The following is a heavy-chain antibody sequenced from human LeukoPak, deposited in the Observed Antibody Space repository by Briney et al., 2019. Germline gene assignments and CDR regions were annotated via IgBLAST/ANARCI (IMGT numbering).Heavy chain of an antibody. CDR3: ARDTGPSGTAFDS. J-gene: IGHJ4*02. V-gene: IGHV4-39*07. CDR1: GGSIISTSSY. CDR2: IYYSGTT. Sequence: SKALSLTCTVSGGSIISTSSYWVWVRQHPGKGLEWIGTIYYSGTTYYNPSLKSRVTISVDTSKNHFSLNLSSLTAADTAVYYCARDTGPSGTAFDSWGPGTLVTVSS. D-gene: IGHD2-2*01.